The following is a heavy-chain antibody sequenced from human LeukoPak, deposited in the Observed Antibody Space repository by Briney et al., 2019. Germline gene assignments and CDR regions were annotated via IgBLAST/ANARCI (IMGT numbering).Heavy chain of an antibody. CDR1: GFTFSSYA. D-gene: IGHD3-16*01. CDR2: IWNAGTNT. V-gene: IGHV3-33*08. J-gene: IGHJ4*02. CDR3: AGDTPPGGDYYFDY. Sequence: GGSLRLSCAASGFTFSSYAMHWVRQAPGKGLEWVALIWNAGTNTCYADSVKGRFTISRDNSKNTLYLQMNSLRAEDTAVYYCAGDTPPGGDYYFDYWGQGTLVIVSS.